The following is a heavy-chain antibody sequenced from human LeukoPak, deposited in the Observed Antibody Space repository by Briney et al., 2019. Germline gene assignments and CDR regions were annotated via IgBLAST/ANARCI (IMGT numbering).Heavy chain of an antibody. V-gene: IGHV4-28*05. CDR2: IYYTGSI. CDR3: ARKTDAKSYYPD. CDR1: GSSIASLNW. D-gene: IGHD3-10*01. Sequence: SETLSLTCSVSGSSIASLNWWGWIRQPPGKGLEWIGYIYYTGSIYYNPSLKSRVTMSVDTSKNQFFLRLSSVTAVDTAVYYCARKTDAKSYYPDWGQGTLVTVSS. J-gene: IGHJ4*02.